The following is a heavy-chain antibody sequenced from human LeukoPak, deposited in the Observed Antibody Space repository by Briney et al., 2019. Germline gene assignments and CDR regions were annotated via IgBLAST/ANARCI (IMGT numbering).Heavy chain of an antibody. CDR2: IRYDGSNK. V-gene: IGHV3-30*02. Sequence: PGGSLRLSCAASGFTFSSYGMHWVRQAPGKGLEWVAFIRYDGSNKYYADSVKGRFTISRDNSKNTLHLQMNSLRAEDTAVYYCAKPVSWDIVVVPFDYWGQGTLVTVSS. D-gene: IGHD2-2*01. CDR1: GFTFSSYG. J-gene: IGHJ4*02. CDR3: AKPVSWDIVVVPFDY.